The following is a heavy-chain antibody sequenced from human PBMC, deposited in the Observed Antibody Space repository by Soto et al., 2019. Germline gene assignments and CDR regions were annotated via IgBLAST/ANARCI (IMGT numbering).Heavy chain of an antibody. CDR3: TSRMAATNTDY. CDR2: IRSKANSYAT. J-gene: IGHJ4*02. Sequence: EVQLVESGGGLVQPGGSLKLSCAASGFTFSGSAMHWVRQASGKGLEWVGRIRSKANSYATAYAASVKGRFTISRDDSKNTAYLQMNSLNTEDTAVYYCTSRMAATNTDYWGQGTLVTVSS. V-gene: IGHV3-73*02. CDR1: GFTFSGSA. D-gene: IGHD6-25*01.